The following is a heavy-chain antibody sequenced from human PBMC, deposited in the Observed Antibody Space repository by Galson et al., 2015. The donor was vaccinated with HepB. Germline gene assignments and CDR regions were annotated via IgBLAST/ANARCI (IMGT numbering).Heavy chain of an antibody. CDR1: GFSLSTSGMC. Sequence: PALVKPTQTLTLTCTFSGFSLSTSGMCVSWIRQPPGKALEWLALIDWDDDKYYSTSLKTRLTISKDTSKNQVVLTMTNMDPVDTATYYCARDAVAGTPAYYYYYGMDVWGQGTTVTVSS. J-gene: IGHJ6*02. CDR2: IDWDDDK. D-gene: IGHD6-19*01. V-gene: IGHV2-70*01. CDR3: ARDAVAGTPAYYYYYGMDV.